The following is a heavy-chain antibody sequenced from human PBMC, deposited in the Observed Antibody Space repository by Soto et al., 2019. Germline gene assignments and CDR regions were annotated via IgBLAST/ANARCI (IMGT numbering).Heavy chain of an antibody. V-gene: IGHV3-49*04. J-gene: IGHJ4*02. CDR1: GFTFGDYA. D-gene: IGHD6-19*01. Sequence: GGSLRLSCTASGFTFGDYAMSWVRQAPGKGLEWVGFIRSKAYGGTTEYAASVKGRFTISRDDSKSIAYLQMNSLKTEDTAVYYCTKRQAYSSGWYVLAYWGQGTLVNVSS. CDR2: IRSKAYGGTT. CDR3: TKRQAYSSGWYVLAY.